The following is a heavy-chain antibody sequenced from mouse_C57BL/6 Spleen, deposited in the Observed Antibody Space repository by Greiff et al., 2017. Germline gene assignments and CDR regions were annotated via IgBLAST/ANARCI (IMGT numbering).Heavy chain of an antibody. D-gene: IGHD1-1*01. CDR3: ARDQRDYYGSSFMDY. Sequence: EVQRVESGGGLVKPGGSLKLSCAASGFTFSSYAMSWVRQTPEKRLEWVATISDGGSYTYYPDNVKGRFTISRDNAKNHLYLQMSHRKAEDTAMYYCARDQRDYYGSSFMDYWGQGTSVTVSS. CDR2: ISDGGSYT. V-gene: IGHV5-4*01. J-gene: IGHJ4*01. CDR1: GFTFSSYA.